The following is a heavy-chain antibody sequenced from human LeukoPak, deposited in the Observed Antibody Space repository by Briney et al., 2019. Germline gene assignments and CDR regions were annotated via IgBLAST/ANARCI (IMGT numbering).Heavy chain of an antibody. D-gene: IGHD3-22*01. CDR1: GGTFSSYA. J-gene: IGHJ4*02. CDR2: IIPILGIA. CDR3: ANSLTYYYDSSGSFFDY. V-gene: IGHV1-69*04. Sequence: ASVKVSCKASGGTFSSYAISWVRQAPGPGLEWMGRIIPILGIANYAQKFQGRVTITADKSTSTAYMELSSLRSEDTAVYYCANSLTYYYDSSGSFFDYWGQGTLVTVSS.